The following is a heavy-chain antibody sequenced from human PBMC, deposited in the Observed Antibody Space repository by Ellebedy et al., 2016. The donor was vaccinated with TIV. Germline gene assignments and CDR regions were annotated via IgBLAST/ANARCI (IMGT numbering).Heavy chain of an antibody. CDR3: ARVPFGVPAAPFDY. V-gene: IGHV1-69*13. J-gene: IGHJ4*02. CDR2: IIPIFGTA. D-gene: IGHD2-2*01. CDR1: GGTFSSYA. Sequence: SVKVSXXASGGTFSSYAISWVRQAPGQGLEWMGGIIPIFGTANYAQKFQGRVTITADESTSTAYMELSSLRSDDTAVYYCARVPFGVPAAPFDYWGQGTLVTVSS.